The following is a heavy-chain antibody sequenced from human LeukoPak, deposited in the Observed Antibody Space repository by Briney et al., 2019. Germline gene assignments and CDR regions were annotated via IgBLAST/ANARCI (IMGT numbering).Heavy chain of an antibody. D-gene: IGHD5-18*01. CDR3: ARDQLWLQYYFDY. J-gene: IGHJ4*02. V-gene: IGHV1-2*04. CDR2: INPNSGGT. CDR1: GYTFTGYY. Sequence: ASVKVSCKASGYTFTGYYTHWVRQAPGQGLEWMGWINPNSGGTNYAQKFQGWVTMTRDTSISTAYMELSRLRSDDTAVYYCARDQLWLQYYFDYWGQGTLVTVSS.